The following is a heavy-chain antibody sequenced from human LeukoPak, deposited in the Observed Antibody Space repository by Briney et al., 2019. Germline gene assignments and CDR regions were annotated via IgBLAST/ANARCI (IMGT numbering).Heavy chain of an antibody. CDR3: ARAGGSGSYYANFDY. Sequence: GGSLRLSCAASGFTFRSYAMSWVRQAPGKGLEWVSGISGSGSGTYYADSVKGRFAISRDNSKNTLYLQMNSLRAEDTAVYYCARAGGSGSYYANFDYWGQGTLVTVSS. J-gene: IGHJ4*02. CDR1: GFTFRSYA. CDR2: ISGSGSGT. V-gene: IGHV3-23*01. D-gene: IGHD1-26*01.